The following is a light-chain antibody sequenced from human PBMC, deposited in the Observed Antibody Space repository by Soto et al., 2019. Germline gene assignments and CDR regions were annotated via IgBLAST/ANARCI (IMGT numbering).Light chain of an antibody. J-gene: IGLJ1*01. Sequence: QSALTQPPSASGSPGQSITISCTGTSSDVGGYRYVSWYQQYPNKAPRLIIYEVSRRPSGVPDRFSGSKSGNVASLTVSGLQAEDEADYYCSSYEGSNTYVFGTGTKVTV. CDR1: SSDVGGYRY. CDR3: SSYEGSNTYV. CDR2: EVS. V-gene: IGLV2-8*01.